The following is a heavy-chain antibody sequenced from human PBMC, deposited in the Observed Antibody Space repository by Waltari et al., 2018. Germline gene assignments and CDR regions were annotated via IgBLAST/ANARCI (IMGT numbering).Heavy chain of an antibody. V-gene: IGHV3-7*01. CDR1: GFTFSSYW. J-gene: IGHJ5*02. Sequence: EVQLVESGGGLVQPGGSLRLSCAASGFTFSSYWMTWVRQAPRKGLEWAANIKQDGSVKYYVDSVKGRFTISRDNAKNSLYLQMNSLGAEDTAVYYCARESYTSSWYLWFDPWGQGTLVTVSS. CDR3: ARESYTSSWYLWFDP. CDR2: IKQDGSVK. D-gene: IGHD6-13*01.